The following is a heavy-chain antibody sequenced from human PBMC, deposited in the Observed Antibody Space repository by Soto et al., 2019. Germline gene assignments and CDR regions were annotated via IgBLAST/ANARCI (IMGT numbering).Heavy chain of an antibody. CDR1: GFTFSSYG. D-gene: IGHD2-21*02. Sequence: GGSLRLSCAASGFTFSSYGMHWVRQAPGKGLEWVAVISYDGSNKYYADSVKGRFTISRDNSKNTLYLQMNSLRAEDTAVYYCAKDYCRGGDCYSEFFCNYWGQGTLVTVSS. J-gene: IGHJ4*02. CDR3: AKDYCRGGDCYSEFFCNY. V-gene: IGHV3-30*18. CDR2: ISYDGSNK.